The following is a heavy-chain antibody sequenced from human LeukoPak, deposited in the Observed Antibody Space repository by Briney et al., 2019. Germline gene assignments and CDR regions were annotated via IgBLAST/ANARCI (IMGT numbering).Heavy chain of an antibody. CDR2: MCHGGIS. V-gene: IGHV4-38-2*02. Sequence: PSETLSLACSVPGYSISSGHYWAWIRQPPGEDLVWIGSMCHGGISNYISSLHSRVTISLDASKNHSSLKLRALTAADTSVYYCLRARAATPDYWGQGTLVTVS. CDR3: LRARAATPDY. CDR1: GYSISSGHY. D-gene: IGHD4-23*01. J-gene: IGHJ4*02.